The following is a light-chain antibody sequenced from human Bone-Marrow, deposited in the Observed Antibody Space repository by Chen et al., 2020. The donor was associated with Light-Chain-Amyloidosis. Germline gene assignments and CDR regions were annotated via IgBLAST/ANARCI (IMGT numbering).Light chain of an antibody. CDR2: LNGDGRH. Sequence: QVVLTQSPSASAPLGASVKLTCTLSTEHSTYAIAWLQQQPEKGPRYLMKLNGDGRHTKGNGIPDRCSGSSSGAERYLTISSLQSEDEADYYCQTWDTDIRVFGGGTKLTVL. CDR3: QTWDTDIRV. V-gene: IGLV4-69*01. CDR1: TEHSTYA. J-gene: IGLJ3*02.